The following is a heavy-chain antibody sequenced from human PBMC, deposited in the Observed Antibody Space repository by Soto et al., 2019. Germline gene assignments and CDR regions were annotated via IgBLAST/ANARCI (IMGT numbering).Heavy chain of an antibody. J-gene: IGHJ5*01. CDR3: TRLVTASAGSWFDS. D-gene: IGHD2-21*02. Sequence: QLQLRESGSRLLKTSQTLSLTCAVSGGSISSGGYAWSWIRQPPGKGLEWIGYIYRDGRTYYSASLKSRVTMSVDRSKSQFSLQLTSVTAADTAVYYCTRLVTASAGSWFDSWGQGALVTVSS. CDR2: IYRDGRT. V-gene: IGHV4-30-2*01. CDR1: GGSISSGGYA.